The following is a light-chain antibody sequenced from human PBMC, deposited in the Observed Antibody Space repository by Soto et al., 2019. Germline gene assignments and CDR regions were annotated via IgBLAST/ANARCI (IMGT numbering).Light chain of an antibody. Sequence: EIVLTQSPGTLSLSPGERATLSCRASQSVSNNYLAWYQQKPGQAPRLLIYGASNRATGIKDRLSGTGSGKDFTLNIRRMENEELAVYDCQQHGNSTWTVGKGTKVDIK. CDR1: QSVSNNY. V-gene: IGKV3-20*01. CDR2: GAS. CDR3: QQHGNSTWT. J-gene: IGKJ1*01.